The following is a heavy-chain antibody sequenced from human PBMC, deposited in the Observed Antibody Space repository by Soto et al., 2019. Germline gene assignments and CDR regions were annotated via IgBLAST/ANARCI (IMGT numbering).Heavy chain of an antibody. CDR2: ISTDGSST. J-gene: IGHJ4*02. CDR3: ARGGTVTTRWGLFDY. D-gene: IGHD4-17*01. CDR1: GFTFSSFW. Sequence: EVQLVESGGGLVQPGGSLRLSCAASGFTFSSFWMHWVRQTPWKGPVWVSRISTDGSSTGYADSAKGRFTISRDSAKNTLYLQMDSLRAEDTAIYYCARGGTVTTRWGLFDYLGKGTLVTVSS. V-gene: IGHV3-74*01.